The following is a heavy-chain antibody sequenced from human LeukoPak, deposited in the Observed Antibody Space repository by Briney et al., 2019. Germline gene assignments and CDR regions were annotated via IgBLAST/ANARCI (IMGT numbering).Heavy chain of an antibody. D-gene: IGHD5-18*01. J-gene: IGHJ5*02. V-gene: IGHV4-34*01. Sequence: SETLSLTCAVYGGSFSGYYWSWIRQPPGKGLEWIGEINHSGSTNYNPSLKSRVTISVDTSKNQFSLKLSSVTAADTAVYYCARPRPGIPSRSNWFDPWGQGTLVTVSS. CDR1: GGSFSGYY. CDR3: ARPRPGIPSRSNWFDP. CDR2: INHSGST.